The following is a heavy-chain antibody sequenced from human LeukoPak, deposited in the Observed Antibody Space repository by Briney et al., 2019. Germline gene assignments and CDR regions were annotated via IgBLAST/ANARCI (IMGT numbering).Heavy chain of an antibody. V-gene: IGHV3-33*06. CDR1: GFTFSSYG. Sequence: PGGSLRLSCAASGFTFSSYGMHWVRQAPGKGLEWVAVILSDGSKEFYTDSVKGRFTISRDNSKNTLSLQMNSLRAEDTAVYYCAKGLKTAVGPYMGYHYYMDVWGKGTTVTVSS. CDR2: ILSDGSKE. J-gene: IGHJ6*03. D-gene: IGHD5-18*01. CDR3: AKGLKTAVGPYMGYHYYMDV.